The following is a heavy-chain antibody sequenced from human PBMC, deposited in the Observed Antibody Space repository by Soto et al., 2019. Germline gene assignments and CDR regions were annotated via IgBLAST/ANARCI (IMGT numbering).Heavy chain of an antibody. Sequence: PSETLSLTCAVYGGSFSGYYWSWIRQPPGKGLEWIGEINHSGSTNYNPSLKSRVTISVDTSKNQFSLKLSSVTAADTAVYYCARPNDGSGARHYWGQGSLVTVSS. CDR2: INHSGST. CDR3: ARPNDGSGARHY. D-gene: IGHD3-22*01. CDR1: GGSFSGYY. J-gene: IGHJ4*02. V-gene: IGHV4-34*01.